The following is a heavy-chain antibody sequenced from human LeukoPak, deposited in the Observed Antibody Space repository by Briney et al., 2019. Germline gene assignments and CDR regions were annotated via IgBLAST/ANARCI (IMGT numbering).Heavy chain of an antibody. CDR1: GGSISSYY. CDR2: IYSSGST. V-gene: IGHV4-4*07. CDR3: ARGIAAAPERAFDV. Sequence: SSETLSLTCTVSGGSISSYYWSWIRQSGGKGLEWIGRIYSSGSTDYNPSLKSRVTMSVDASKNQFSLKMSSVTAADTAVYYCARGIAAAPERAFDVWGQGTRVTVSS. J-gene: IGHJ3*01. D-gene: IGHD6-13*01.